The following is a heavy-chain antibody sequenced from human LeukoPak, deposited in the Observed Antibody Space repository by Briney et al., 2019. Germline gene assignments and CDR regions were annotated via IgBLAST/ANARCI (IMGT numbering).Heavy chain of an antibody. J-gene: IGHJ4*02. Sequence: PSETLSLTCTVSGGSVTTYNWNWIRQPPGKGLEWIGYIYYSGSPTYNPSLKSQVTISVDTSKNQFSLKLSSVTAADTAVYYCARHGILDSSRKYYFDYWGQGTLVTVSS. V-gene: IGHV4-59*08. CDR3: ARHGILDSSRKYYFDY. D-gene: IGHD6-13*01. CDR1: GGSVTTYN. CDR2: IYYSGSP.